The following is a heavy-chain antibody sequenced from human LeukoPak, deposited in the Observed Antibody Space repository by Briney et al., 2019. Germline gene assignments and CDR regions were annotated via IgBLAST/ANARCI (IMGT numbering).Heavy chain of an antibody. J-gene: IGHJ5*02. CDR2: IRYDESNK. Sequence: GGSLRLSCVTSGFTFSSYGMHWVRQAPGKGLEWVAFIRYDESNKYYADSVKGRFTISRDNSKNTLYLQMNSLRAEDTAVYYCAKASITMVRGVIIPNWFDPWGQGTLVTVSS. CDR1: GFTFSSYG. V-gene: IGHV3-30*02. CDR3: AKASITMVRGVIIPNWFDP. D-gene: IGHD3-10*01.